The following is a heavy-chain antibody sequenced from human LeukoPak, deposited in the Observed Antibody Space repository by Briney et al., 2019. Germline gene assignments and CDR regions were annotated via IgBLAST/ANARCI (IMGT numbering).Heavy chain of an antibody. Sequence: SETLSLTCAVYSGSFGGYYWSWIRQPPGKGLEWIGDINYSGNTNYNSSLKSRVTISVDTSKNQFSLKLSSVTAADTAVYYCARHSVAATPYYYYHYMDVWGKGTTVTISS. D-gene: IGHD2-15*01. J-gene: IGHJ6*03. CDR1: SGSFGGYY. CDR2: INYSGNT. V-gene: IGHV4-34*01. CDR3: ARHSVAATPYYYYHYMDV.